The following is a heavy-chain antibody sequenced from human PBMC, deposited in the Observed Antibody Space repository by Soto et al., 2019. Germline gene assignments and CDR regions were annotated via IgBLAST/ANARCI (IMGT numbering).Heavy chain of an antibody. CDR1: GFTFSTYW. Sequence: EVQLVESGGGLVQPGGSLRLSCAASGFTFSTYWMHWVRQAPEKGLLWVSHINGDGSYTDFADSVKGRFTISRDNAKNTVYLQMQSLRGEDTAVYFCVRTWHGFDIWGPGTMVTVSS. J-gene: IGHJ3*02. CDR2: INGDGSYT. V-gene: IGHV3-74*01. CDR3: VRTWHGFDI.